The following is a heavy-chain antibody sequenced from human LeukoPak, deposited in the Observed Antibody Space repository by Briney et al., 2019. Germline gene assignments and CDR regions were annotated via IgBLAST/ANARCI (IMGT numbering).Heavy chain of an antibody. CDR2: ISSSSSYT. V-gene: IGHV3-11*06. CDR1: GFTFSDYY. CDR3: ARDGGIAVAGTFDY. J-gene: IGHJ4*02. Sequence: GGSLRLSCAASGFTFSDYYMSWIRQAPGEGRGWLSYISSSSSYTNYADSVKGRFTISRDNAKNSLYLQMNSLRDEDTAVYYCARDGGIAVAGTFDYWGQGTLVTVSS. D-gene: IGHD6-19*01.